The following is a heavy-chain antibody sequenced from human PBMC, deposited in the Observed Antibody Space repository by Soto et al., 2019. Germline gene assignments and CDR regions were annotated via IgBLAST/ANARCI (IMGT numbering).Heavy chain of an antibody. J-gene: IGHJ4*02. CDR2: ISYEGSNK. Sequence: QVQLVESGGGVVQPGRSLRLSCAASGFTFSSYGMNWVRQAPGKGLVWVGVISYEGSNKYYADSVKGRFTISKDKSKNTLYLQMQSLRAADTAVYFCATLFGAFDSWGQGTLVTVAS. CDR1: GFTFSSYG. CDR3: ATLFGAFDS. D-gene: IGHD3-10*02. V-gene: IGHV3-30*03.